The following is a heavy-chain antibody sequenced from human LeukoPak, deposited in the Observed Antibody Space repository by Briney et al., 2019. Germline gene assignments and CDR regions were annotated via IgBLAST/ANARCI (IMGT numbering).Heavy chain of an antibody. CDR2: IHHSGST. CDR1: GGSISSSSYY. J-gene: IGHJ5*02. Sequence: SETLSLTCTVSGGSISSSSYYWGWIRQPPGKGLEWIASIHHSGSTYYNPSLKSRVTISVDTSKNQLSLRLSSVTAADTAVYHCARLPDPWGQGTLVTVSS. CDR3: ARLPDP. V-gene: IGHV4-39*01.